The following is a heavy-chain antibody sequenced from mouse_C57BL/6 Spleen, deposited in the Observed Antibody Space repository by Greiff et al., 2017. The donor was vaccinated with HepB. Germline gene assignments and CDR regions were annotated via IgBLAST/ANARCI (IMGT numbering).Heavy chain of an antibody. Sequence: QVQLQQPGAELVKPGASVKLSCKASGYTFTSYWMHWVKQRPGQGLEWIGMIHPNSGSTNYNEKFKSKATLTVDKSSSTAYMQLSSLTSEDSAVYNCAGGDGYLDYAMDYWGQGTSVTVSS. CDR2: IHPNSGST. CDR3: AGGDGYLDYAMDY. CDR1: GYTFTSYW. V-gene: IGHV1-64*01. J-gene: IGHJ4*01. D-gene: IGHD2-3*01.